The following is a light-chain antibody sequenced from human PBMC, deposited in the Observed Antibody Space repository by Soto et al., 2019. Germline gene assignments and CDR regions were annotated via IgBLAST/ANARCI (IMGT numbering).Light chain of an antibody. CDR2: DVS. CDR3: CSYSTDTTLYV. J-gene: IGLJ1*01. Sequence: QSVLTQPASVSGSPGQSITISCSGTNSDVGDYNLVSWYQQRPGEAPKLVIFDVSNRPSGVSDRFSGSKSGNTASLTLSGLQAEDEGDYFCCSYSTDTTLYVFGSGTKVTVL. V-gene: IGLV2-14*01. CDR1: NSDVGDYNL.